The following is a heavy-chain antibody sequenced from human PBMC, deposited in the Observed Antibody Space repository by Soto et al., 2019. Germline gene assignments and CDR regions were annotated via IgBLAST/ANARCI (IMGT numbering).Heavy chain of an antibody. V-gene: IGHV1-18*01. CDR3: ARLYCISTSCYLGMDV. Sequence: QVQLVQSGAEVKKPGASVKVSCKASGYTFTSYGISWGRQAPGQGLELMGWISAYNGNTNYAQTLQGRVTMTTDTSTGTAYMELRRRRPDDTAVYSCARLYCISTSCYLGMDVWGQGTTVTVSS. D-gene: IGHD2-2*01. CDR1: GYTFTSYG. CDR2: ISAYNGNT. J-gene: IGHJ6*02.